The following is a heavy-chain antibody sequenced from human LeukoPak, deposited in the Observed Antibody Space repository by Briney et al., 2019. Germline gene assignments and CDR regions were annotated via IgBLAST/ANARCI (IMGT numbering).Heavy chain of an antibody. D-gene: IGHD2-2*02. CDR2: IKQDGSEK. J-gene: IGHJ4*02. CDR1: GFTFSIYW. CDR3: AREKQLLYRGSFDY. V-gene: IGHV3-7*01. Sequence: PGGSLRLSCAASGFTFSIYWVSWVRQAPGKGLEWVANIKQDGSEKYYVDSVKGRFTISRDNAKNSLYLQMNSLRAEDTAVYYCAREKQLLYRGSFDYWGQGTLVTVSS.